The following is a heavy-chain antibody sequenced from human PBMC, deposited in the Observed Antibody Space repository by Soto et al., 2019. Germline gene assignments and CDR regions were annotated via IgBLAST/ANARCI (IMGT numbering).Heavy chain of an antibody. D-gene: IGHD4-17*01. CDR3: ARPAATVIFYSGMDV. V-gene: IGHV3-23*01. J-gene: IGHJ6*02. CDR1: GFNFGGHA. CDR2: LTPGGETT. Sequence: GGSLRLSCAASGFNFGGHAMTWVRQAPGKGLEWVSALTPGGETTYYIDSVKGRFTISRDNAKSTLYLQMNSLRADDTAVYYCARPAATVIFYSGMDVWGQGTTVTVSS.